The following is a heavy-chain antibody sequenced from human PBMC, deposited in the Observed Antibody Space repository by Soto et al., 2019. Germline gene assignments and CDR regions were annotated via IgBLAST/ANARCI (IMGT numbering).Heavy chain of an antibody. D-gene: IGHD3-10*01. Sequence: SETLSLTCAVYGGSFSGYYWSWIRQPPGKGLEWIGEINHSGSTNYNPSLKSRVTISVDASKNQFSLKLSSVTAADTAVYYCARASMVRGVIIYYYYGMDVWGQGTTVTVSS. CDR1: GGSFSGYY. CDR2: INHSGST. J-gene: IGHJ6*02. V-gene: IGHV4-34*01. CDR3: ARASMVRGVIIYYYYGMDV.